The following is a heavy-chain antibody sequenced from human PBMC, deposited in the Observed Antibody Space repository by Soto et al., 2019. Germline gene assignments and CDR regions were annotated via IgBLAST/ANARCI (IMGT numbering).Heavy chain of an antibody. J-gene: IGHJ3*02. CDR1: GGSISSYY. CDR3: ARDRPDYDSSGDAFDI. D-gene: IGHD3-22*01. CDR2: IYYSGST. V-gene: IGHV4-59*01. Sequence: SETLSLTCTVSGGSISSYYWSWIRQPPGRGLEWIGYIYYSGSTNYNPSLKSRVTISVDTSKNQFSLKLSSVTAADTAVYYCARDRPDYDSSGDAFDIWGQGTMVTVSS.